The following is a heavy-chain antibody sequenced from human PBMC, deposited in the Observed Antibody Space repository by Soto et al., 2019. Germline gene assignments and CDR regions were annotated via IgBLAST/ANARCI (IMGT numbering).Heavy chain of an antibody. V-gene: IGHV4-38-2*02. D-gene: IGHD6-19*01. CDR2: IYHGGTT. J-gene: IGHJ4*01. CDR1: GYSSSSGSY. CDR3: ARVHVMVVAGSTFDY. Sequence: PSETLSLTCSVSGYSSSSGSYWAGIRQRRGEGPEWIASIYHGGTTFYNPSLKSRITISVDTSNNQFSLKLTSVTAADTAVYYCARVHVMVVAGSTFDYWGHGTLVTVSS.